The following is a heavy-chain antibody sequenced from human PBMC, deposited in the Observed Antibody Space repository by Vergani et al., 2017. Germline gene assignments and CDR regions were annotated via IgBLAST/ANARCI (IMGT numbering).Heavy chain of an antibody. CDR3: AXVRGLATVPAAIDY. J-gene: IGHJ4*02. V-gene: IGHV4-30-4*08. Sequence: QVQLQESGPGLVKPSQTLSLTCTVSGGSISSGDYYWSWIRQPPGKGLEWIGYIYYSGSTYYNPSLKSRVTISVDTSKNQSSLKLSSVTAADTAVYYCAXVRGLATVPAAIDYWGQGTLVTVSS. CDR1: GGSISSGDYY. D-gene: IGHD2-2*01. CDR2: IYYSGST.